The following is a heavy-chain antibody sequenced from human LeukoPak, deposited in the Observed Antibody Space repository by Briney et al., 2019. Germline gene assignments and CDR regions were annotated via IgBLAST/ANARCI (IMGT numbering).Heavy chain of an antibody. Sequence: GASVKVSCKASGGTFSSYAISWVRQAPGQGLEWMGGIIPIFGTANYAQKFQGRVTITADESTSTAYMELSSLRSEDTAVYYCARERSSSWYDYYYYYYMDVWGKGTTVTVSS. CDR3: ARERSSSWYDYYYYYYMDV. CDR1: GGTFSSYA. D-gene: IGHD6-13*01. V-gene: IGHV1-69*13. CDR2: IIPIFGTA. J-gene: IGHJ6*03.